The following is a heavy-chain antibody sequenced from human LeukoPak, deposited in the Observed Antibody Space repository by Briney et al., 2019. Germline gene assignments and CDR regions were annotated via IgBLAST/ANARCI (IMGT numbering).Heavy chain of an antibody. J-gene: IGHJ3*02. CDR1: GGSFSGYY. D-gene: IGHD5-24*01. CDR2: INHSENT. V-gene: IGHV4-34*01. CDR3: ARLPGWPDI. Sequence: SETLSLTCAVYGGSFSGYYWSWIRQPLGKGLEWIGEINHSENTDYNPSLKSRVTISVDTSKNQLSLKLSSVTAADTAVYYCARLPGWPDIWGQGTMVTVSS.